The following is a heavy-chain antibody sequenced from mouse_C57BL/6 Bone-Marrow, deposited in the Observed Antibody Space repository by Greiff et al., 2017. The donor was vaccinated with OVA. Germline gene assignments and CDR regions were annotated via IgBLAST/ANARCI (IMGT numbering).Heavy chain of an antibody. CDR3: ARFGYGSYYAMDY. V-gene: IGHV3-8*01. Sequence: DVKLQESGPGLAKPSQTLSLTCSVTGYSITSDYWNWIRKFPGNKLEYMGYISYSGSTYYNPSLKSRISITRDTSKTQYYLQLNSVTTEDTATYYCARFGYGSYYAMDYWGKGTSVTVSS. D-gene: IGHD1-2*01. CDR2: ISYSGST. J-gene: IGHJ4*01. CDR1: GYSITSDY.